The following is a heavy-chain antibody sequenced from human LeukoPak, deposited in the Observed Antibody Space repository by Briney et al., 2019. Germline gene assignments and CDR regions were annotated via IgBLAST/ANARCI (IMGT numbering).Heavy chain of an antibody. CDR3: VRGSRVYCGGDCYYY. CDR2: INPSGST. D-gene: IGHD2-21*02. J-gene: IGHJ4*02. Sequence: SETLSLTCTVFGGSFSGYYWSWIRQPPDKGMEWIGEINPSGSTNYNPSLKTRATISTDTSKNHFSLNLNSVTAADTGVYYCVRGSRVYCGGDCYYYWVQGTLVTDSS. CDR1: GGSFSGYY. V-gene: IGHV4-34*01.